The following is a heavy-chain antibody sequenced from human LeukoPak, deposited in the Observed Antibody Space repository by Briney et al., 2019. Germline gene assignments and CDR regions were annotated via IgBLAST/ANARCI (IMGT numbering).Heavy chain of an antibody. CDR1: GYSFTSYW. J-gene: IGHJ3*02. Sequence: RGESLKISCKDSGYSFTSYWIGWVRQMPGKGLEWMGIIYPGDSDTRYSPSFQGQVTISADKSISTAYLQWSSLKASDTAMYYCASTREIPSRKNDAFDIWGQGTMVTVSS. CDR2: IYPGDSDT. V-gene: IGHV5-51*01. D-gene: IGHD1-14*01. CDR3: ASTREIPSRKNDAFDI.